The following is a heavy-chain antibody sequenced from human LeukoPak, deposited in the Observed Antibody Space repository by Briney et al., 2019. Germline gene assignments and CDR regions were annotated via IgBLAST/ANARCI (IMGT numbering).Heavy chain of an antibody. D-gene: IGHD6-13*01. J-gene: IGHJ4*02. CDR1: GFAFSTYV. V-gene: IGHV3-23*01. CDR2: ISDSGGST. CDR3: ARAAGTVGWYYFDC. Sequence: GGSLRLSCAASGFAFSTYVMNWVRQAPGKGLEWVSTISDSGGSTYCADSVKGRFTISRDNSKSTLYLQMNSLRAEDTAVYYCARAAGTVGWYYFDCWGQGTLVTVSS.